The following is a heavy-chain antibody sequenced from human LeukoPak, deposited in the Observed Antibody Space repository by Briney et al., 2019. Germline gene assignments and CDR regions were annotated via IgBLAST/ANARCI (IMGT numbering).Heavy chain of an antibody. CDR2: INSDGSSP. J-gene: IGHJ4*02. V-gene: IGHV3-74*01. Sequence: PGGSLRLSCAASGFPFSSNWIHWVRQAPGKGLVWVSRINSDGSSPHYADSVKGRFTISRDNAKNMLYLQMNSLRAEDTAVYFCAKYSGSYYYPPNWDSWGQGTLVTVSS. D-gene: IGHD1-26*01. CDR1: GFPFSSNW. CDR3: AKYSGSYYYPPNWDS.